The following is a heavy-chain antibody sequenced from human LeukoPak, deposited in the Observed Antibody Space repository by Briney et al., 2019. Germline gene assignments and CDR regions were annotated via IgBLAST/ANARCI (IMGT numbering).Heavy chain of an antibody. D-gene: IGHD5-24*01. CDR2: ISGDGVTT. J-gene: IGHJ1*01. CDR1: GXTLSSYS. CDR3: VGDGRDGYNIYFHH. Sequence: GGSLRLSCAASGXTLSSYSMNWVRQAPGKGLQYVSVISGDGVTTSYADFVKGRFTISRDNSKNTVYLQMSSLRAEDTAVYYCVGDGRDGYNIYFHHWGQGTLVTVSS. V-gene: IGHV3-64D*06.